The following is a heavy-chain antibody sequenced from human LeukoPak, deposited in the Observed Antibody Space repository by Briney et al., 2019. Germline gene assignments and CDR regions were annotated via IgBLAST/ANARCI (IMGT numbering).Heavy chain of an antibody. J-gene: IGHJ4*02. CDR1: GGSISSGSYY. CDR2: IYTSGST. Sequence: SQTLSLTCTVSGGSISSGSYYWSWIRQPAGKGLEWLGRIYTSGSTNYNPSLKSRVTISVDTSKNQFSLELSSVTAADTAVYYCARGRKWLTGGGFDYWGQETLVTVSS. V-gene: IGHV4-61*02. CDR3: ARGRKWLTGGGFDY. D-gene: IGHD6-19*01.